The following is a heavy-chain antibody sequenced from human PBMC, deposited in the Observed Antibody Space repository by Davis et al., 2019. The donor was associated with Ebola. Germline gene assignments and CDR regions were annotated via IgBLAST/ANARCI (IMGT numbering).Heavy chain of an antibody. CDR3: ARDTLVATRGNFDD. V-gene: IGHV1-69*13. Sequence: AASVKVSCKASGGTFSTSALNWVRQAPGQGLEWVGGIIPVFGTTNYAQKFQGRVTITADESMTTASMELSDLRSEDTAIYFCARDTLVATRGNFDDWGQGTLVTVSS. CDR2: IIPVFGTT. D-gene: IGHD5-12*01. J-gene: IGHJ4*02. CDR1: GGTFSTSA.